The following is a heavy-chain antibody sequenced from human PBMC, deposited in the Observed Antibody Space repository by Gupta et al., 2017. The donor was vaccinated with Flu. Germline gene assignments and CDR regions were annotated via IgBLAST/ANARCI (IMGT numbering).Heavy chain of an antibody. J-gene: IGHJ4*02. CDR1: GFTFRNYD. CDR3: VRGLGADYTAWGYFDY. CDR2: IGTAADT. D-gene: IGHD4-11*01. Sequence: EVQLVESGGRLVQPGGSLRLSCAASGFTFRNYDMHWVRQSPGKGLEWVTAIGTAADTFYPGSVEGRFTISRDNAKTSLYLHITSLTAGDTGVYHCVRGLGADYTAWGYFDYWGPGVFVTVSS. V-gene: IGHV3-13*01.